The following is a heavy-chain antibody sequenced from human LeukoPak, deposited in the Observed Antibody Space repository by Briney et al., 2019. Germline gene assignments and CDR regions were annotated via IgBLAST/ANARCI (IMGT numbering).Heavy chain of an antibody. D-gene: IGHD6-19*01. CDR2: IYYSGST. CDR3: ARDGAVAGTFLDDNWFDP. V-gene: IGHV4-59*01. Sequence: SETLSLTCTVSGGSISSYYWSWIRQPPGKALEWIGFIYYSGSTNYNPSLKSRVTISLDTSKNQFSLKLNSVTAADTAVYYCARDGAVAGTFLDDNWFDPWGQGTLVTVSS. J-gene: IGHJ5*02. CDR1: GGSISSYY.